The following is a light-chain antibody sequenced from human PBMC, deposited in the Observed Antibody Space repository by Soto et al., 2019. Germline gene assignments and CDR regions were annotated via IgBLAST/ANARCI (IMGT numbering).Light chain of an antibody. Sequence: EVVLTQSQATLSLSPGESATLSCRASQSVSSYLAWYQQKLGQAPRLLIYDASNRATGIPARFSGSGSGTDLTLTISSLEPEDFAVYFCQQRSNWPLTFGGGTKVEIK. J-gene: IGKJ4*01. CDR1: QSVSSY. CDR3: QQRSNWPLT. V-gene: IGKV3-11*01. CDR2: DAS.